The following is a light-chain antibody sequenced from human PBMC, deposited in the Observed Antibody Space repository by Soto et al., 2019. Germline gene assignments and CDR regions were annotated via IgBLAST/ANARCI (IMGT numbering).Light chain of an antibody. J-gene: IGLJ1*01. CDR2: EVS. CDR3: SSYAGRTLYV. V-gene: IGLV2-14*03. CDR1: SSDIGGYDY. Sequence: SVLTQPASVSGSPGQSITISCTGTSSDIGGYDYVSWYQQHPGRAPKLMIYEVSNRPSGVSNRFSGSKSGNTASLTVSGLQAEDEADYYCSSYAGRTLYVFGTGTKVTV.